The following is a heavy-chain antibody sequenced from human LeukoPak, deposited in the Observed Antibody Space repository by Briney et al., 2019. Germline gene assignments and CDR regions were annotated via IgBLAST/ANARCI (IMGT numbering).Heavy chain of an antibody. CDR3: ARGGFYDTSGPTWDWFDP. D-gene: IGHD3-22*01. J-gene: IGHJ5*02. CDR2: INPSGGGT. CDR1: GYTFTSYY. Sequence: ASVTVSCKASGYTFTSYYMHWVRQAPGQGLEWMAIINPSGGGTTYAQKFQGRVTMTRDTSTSTVYMELSSLRSEDTAVYYCARGGFYDTSGPTWDWFDPWGHGTLVTVSS. V-gene: IGHV1-46*01.